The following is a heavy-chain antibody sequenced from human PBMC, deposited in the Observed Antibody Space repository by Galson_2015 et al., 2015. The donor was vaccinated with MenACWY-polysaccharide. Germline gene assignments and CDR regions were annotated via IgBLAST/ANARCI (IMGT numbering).Heavy chain of an antibody. CDR2: ITVSGDNT. J-gene: IGHJ3*01. D-gene: IGHD2-21*02. V-gene: IGHV3-23*01. CDR3: ARDPHCGAGCSIHDAFDV. Sequence: SLRLSCAASGFTFTNYAMSWVRQTPGEGLEWVSAITVSGDNTYYADSVKGRFAISRDNAKNTVYLQMNSLRAEDTAVYYCARDPHCGAGCSIHDAFDVWGQGTKVTVSS. CDR1: GFTFTNYA.